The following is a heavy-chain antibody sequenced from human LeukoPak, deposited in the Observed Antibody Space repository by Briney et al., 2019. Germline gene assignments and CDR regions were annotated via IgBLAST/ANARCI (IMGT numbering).Heavy chain of an antibody. CDR2: ISGSGDST. D-gene: IGHD3-10*01. CDR3: AKAPFSSGSSLYFDY. V-gene: IGHV3-23*01. Sequence: GGSLRLSCAASGFTFSSYAMNWVRQAPGKGLEWVSTISGSGDSTYYADSVKGRFTISRDNSKNTLYLQMSSLRAEDTAVYYCAKAPFSSGSSLYFDYWGQGTLVTVSS. CDR1: GFTFSSYA. J-gene: IGHJ4*02.